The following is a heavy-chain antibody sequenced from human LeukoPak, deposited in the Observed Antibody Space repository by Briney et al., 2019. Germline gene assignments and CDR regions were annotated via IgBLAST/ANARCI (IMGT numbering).Heavy chain of an antibody. Sequence: SETLSPTCTVSGGSLNGHWWSWIRQPPGKGLEWVGYVYYNGNSISHPSLNGRVSISPDTTKNQFSLNLTSVTAADTAVYYCAGLHFASAEEFDPWGQGTLVTVSS. CDR3: AGLHFASAEEFDP. J-gene: IGHJ5*02. D-gene: IGHD6-25*01. V-gene: IGHV4-59*08. CDR2: VYYNGNS. CDR1: GGSLNGHW.